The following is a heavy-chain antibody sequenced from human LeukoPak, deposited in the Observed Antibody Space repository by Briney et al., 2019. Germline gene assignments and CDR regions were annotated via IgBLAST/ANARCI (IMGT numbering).Heavy chain of an antibody. CDR3: AKDAPTVLILFDY. V-gene: IGHV3-23*01. D-gene: IGHD4-23*01. Sequence: GGSLRLSCAASGFTFSNYAMSWVRQAPGKGLEWVSAVSASGDFTYYADSVKGRFTISRDNSKNTLYLQMNSLRPEDTAVYYCAKDAPTVLILFDYWGQGTLVTVSS. CDR1: GFTFSNYA. J-gene: IGHJ4*02. CDR2: VSASGDFT.